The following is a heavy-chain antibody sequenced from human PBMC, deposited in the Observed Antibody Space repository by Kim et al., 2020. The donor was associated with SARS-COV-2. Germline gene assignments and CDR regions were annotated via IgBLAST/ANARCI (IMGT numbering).Heavy chain of an antibody. V-gene: IGHV3-21*01. Sequence: YIYYADSVKGRFTISRDNAKNSLYLQMNSLRAEDTAVYYCARKDVGYFDYWGQGTLVTVSS. CDR2: YI. D-gene: IGHD2-15*01. CDR3: ARKDVGYFDY. J-gene: IGHJ4*02.